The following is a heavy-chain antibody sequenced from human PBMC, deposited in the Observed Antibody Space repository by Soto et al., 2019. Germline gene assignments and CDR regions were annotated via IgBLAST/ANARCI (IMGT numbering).Heavy chain of an antibody. V-gene: IGHV3-30*03. Sequence: QVQLVESGGGVVQPGRSLRLSCTSSTISINVHGIQWVRQAPAKGLEWLAFISNDGRVQYYADSVKGRFTISRDYSKNTVDLQMNSMRNDETAVYYCARDILSGDDKWFDSWGPGTLVTVSS. CDR3: ARDILSGDDKWFDS. CDR2: ISNDGRVQ. CDR1: TISINVHG. J-gene: IGHJ5*01. D-gene: IGHD3-9*01.